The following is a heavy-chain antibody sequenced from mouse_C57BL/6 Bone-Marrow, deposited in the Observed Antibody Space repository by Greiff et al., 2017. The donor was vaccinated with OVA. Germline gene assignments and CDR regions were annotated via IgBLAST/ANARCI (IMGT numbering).Heavy chain of an antibody. CDR3: ATTVVATPWFDY. D-gene: IGHD1-1*01. J-gene: IGHJ2*01. CDR1: GYTFTDYY. V-gene: IGHV1-76*01. CDR2: IYPGSGNT. Sequence: VQLQQSGAELVRPGASVKLSCKASGYTFTDYYINWVKQRPGQGLEWIARIYPGSGNTYYNEKFKGKATLTAEKSSSTAYMQLSSLTSEDSAVYFCATTVVATPWFDYWGQGTTLTVSS.